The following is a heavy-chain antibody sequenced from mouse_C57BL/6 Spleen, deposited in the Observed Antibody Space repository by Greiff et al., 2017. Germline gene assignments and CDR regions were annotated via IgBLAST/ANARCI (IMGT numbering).Heavy chain of an antibody. D-gene: IGHD2-5*01. CDR2: IDPETGGT. J-gene: IGHJ1*03. Sequence: VQLQQSGAELVRPGASVTLSCKASGYTFTDYEMHWVKQTPVHGLEWIGAIDPETGGTAYNQKFKGKAILTADKSSSTAYMELRSLTSEDSAVYYCTRGNEYYSNHYWDFEVWGTGTTVTVSS. V-gene: IGHV1-15*01. CDR3: TRGNEYYSNHYWDFEV. CDR1: GYTFTDYE.